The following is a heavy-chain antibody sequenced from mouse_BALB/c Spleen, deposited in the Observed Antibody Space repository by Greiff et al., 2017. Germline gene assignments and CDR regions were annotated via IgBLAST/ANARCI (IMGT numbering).Heavy chain of an antibody. CDR3: TSKDY. J-gene: IGHJ2*01. V-gene: IGHV6-6*02. Sequence: EVQVVESGGGLVQPGGSMKLSCVASGFTFSSYWMSWVRQSPEKGLEWVAEIRLKSDNYATHYAESVKGKFTISRDDSKSRLYLQMNSLRAEDTGIYYCTSKDYWGQGTTLTVSS. CDR2: IRLKSDNYAT. CDR1: GFTFSSYW.